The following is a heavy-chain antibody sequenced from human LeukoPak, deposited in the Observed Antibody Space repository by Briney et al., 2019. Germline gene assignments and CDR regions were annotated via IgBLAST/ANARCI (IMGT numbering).Heavy chain of an antibody. J-gene: IGHJ4*02. CDR1: GFTFSTYG. CDR2: ISNDGGNK. D-gene: IGHD6-19*01. V-gene: IGHV3-30*18. CDR3: AKDRYNSGLLDY. Sequence: PGGSLRLSCAASGFTFSTYGMHWVRQAPGKGLEWVAIISNDGGNKYYADSVKGRFTISRDNSKNTLYLQMNSLRAEDTAVYCCAKDRYNSGLLDYWGQGTLVIVSS.